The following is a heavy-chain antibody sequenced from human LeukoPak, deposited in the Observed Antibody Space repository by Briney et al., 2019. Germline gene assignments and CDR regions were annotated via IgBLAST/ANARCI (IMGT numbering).Heavy chain of an antibody. D-gene: IGHD3-10*01. J-gene: IGHJ4*02. CDR2: ISGSGGYT. V-gene: IGHV3-23*01. Sequence: PGGSLRLSCAASGFTFSTYAMSWVRQAPGKGLEWVSAISGSGGYTYYADSVKGQFTTSRDNSKNTLYLEMNSLRAEDTAVYYCAKEVYYYGSGSYYSANYIDYWGQGTLVTVSS. CDR3: AKEVYYYGSGSYYSANYIDY. CDR1: GFTFSTYA.